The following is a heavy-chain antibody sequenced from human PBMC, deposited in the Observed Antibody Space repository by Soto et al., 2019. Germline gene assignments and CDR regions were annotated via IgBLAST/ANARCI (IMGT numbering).Heavy chain of an antibody. D-gene: IGHD3-3*01. CDR1: GGSISSSNYY. Sequence: SETLSLTCTVSGGSISSSNYYWGWIRQPPGKGLEWIGYIYYSGSTNYNPSLKSRVTISVDTSKNQFSLKLSSVTAADTAVYYCARSSYYDFWSGPDPWGQGTLVTVSS. CDR3: ARSSYYDFWSGPDP. V-gene: IGHV4-61*05. J-gene: IGHJ5*02. CDR2: IYYSGST.